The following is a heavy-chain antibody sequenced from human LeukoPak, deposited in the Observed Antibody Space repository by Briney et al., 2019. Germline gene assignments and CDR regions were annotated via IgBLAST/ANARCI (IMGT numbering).Heavy chain of an antibody. J-gene: IGHJ4*02. CDR3: ATIAAADYFDY. CDR1: GGSISSSNW. Sequence: SETLSLTCAVSGGSISSSNWWSWVRQPPGKGLEWIGEIYHSGSTNYNPSLKSRVTISVDKSENQFSLKLSSVTAADTAVYYCATIAAADYFDYWGQGTLVTVSS. CDR2: IYHSGST. D-gene: IGHD6-13*01. V-gene: IGHV4-4*02.